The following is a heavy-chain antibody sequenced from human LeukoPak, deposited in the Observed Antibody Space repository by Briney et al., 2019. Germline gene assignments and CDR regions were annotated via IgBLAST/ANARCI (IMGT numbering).Heavy chain of an antibody. CDR1: GGSISSGGYA. J-gene: IGHJ4*02. V-gene: IGHV4-30-2*01. D-gene: IGHD3-22*01. CDR2: IYHSGST. CDR3: ARRSGYYSVGDY. Sequence: SETLFLTCAVSGGSISSGGYAWSWIRQPPGKGLERIGYIYHSGSTYYNPSLKSRVTIAVDRSKNQFALKLSSVTAADTAVYYCARRSGYYSVGDYWGQGTLVTVSS.